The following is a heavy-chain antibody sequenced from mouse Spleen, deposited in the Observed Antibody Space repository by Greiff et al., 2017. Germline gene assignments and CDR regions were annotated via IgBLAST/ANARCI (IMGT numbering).Heavy chain of an antibody. J-gene: IGHJ3*01. Sequence: VQLKESGGGLVKPGGSLKLSCAASGFTFSSYGMSWVRQTPEKRLEWVATISGGGSYTYYPDSVKGRFTISRDNAKNNLYLQMSSLRSEDTALYYCARLGDYDRSFAYWGQGTLVTVSA. V-gene: IGHV5-9-2*01. CDR2: ISGGGSYT. CDR3: ARLGDYDRSFAY. CDR1: GFTFSSYG. D-gene: IGHD2-4*01.